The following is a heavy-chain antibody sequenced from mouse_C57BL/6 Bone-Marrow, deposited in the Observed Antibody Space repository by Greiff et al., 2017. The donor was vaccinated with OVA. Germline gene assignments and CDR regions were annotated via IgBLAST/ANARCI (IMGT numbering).Heavy chain of an antibody. CDR1: GYSFTGYY. Sequence: VQLQQSGPELVKPGASVKISCKASGYSFTGYYMNWVKQSPEKSLEWIGEINPSTGGTTYNQKFKAKATLTVDKSSSTAYMQRKSLTSEDSAVYYCAYGYFFAYWGQGTLVTVSA. CDR3: AYGYFFAY. CDR2: INPSTGGT. J-gene: IGHJ3*01. D-gene: IGHD2-2*01. V-gene: IGHV1-42*01.